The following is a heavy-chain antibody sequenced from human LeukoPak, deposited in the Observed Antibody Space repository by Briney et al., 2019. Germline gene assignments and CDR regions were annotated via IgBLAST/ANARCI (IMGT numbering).Heavy chain of an antibody. CDR1: GAYISSYY. V-gene: IGHV4-59*01. J-gene: IGHJ4*02. D-gene: IGHD3-16*01. CDR2: IYFSGST. Sequence: PSETLSLTCTVSGAYISSYYWSWVRQPPGKGLEWIGHIYFSGSTSYNPSLKSRVTISVDIPNNQFSLTLTSVTAADTAVYYCARDRLYEDFDYWGQGTQVIVSS. CDR3: ARDRLYEDFDY.